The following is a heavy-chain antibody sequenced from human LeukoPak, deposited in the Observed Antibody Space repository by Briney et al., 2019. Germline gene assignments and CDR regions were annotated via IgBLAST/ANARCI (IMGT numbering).Heavy chain of an antibody. D-gene: IGHD1-26*01. CDR2: INNDGSST. CDR3: ARDQGGFT. Sequence: GGSLRLSCAASGFTFSNYWMHWVRQVPGRGLVCVSRINNDGSSTTYADSVKGRFTISRDNAKNTLYLQMNSLRAEDTAMYYCARDQGGFTWGQGTMVTVSS. V-gene: IGHV3-74*01. CDR1: GFTFSNYW. J-gene: IGHJ3*01.